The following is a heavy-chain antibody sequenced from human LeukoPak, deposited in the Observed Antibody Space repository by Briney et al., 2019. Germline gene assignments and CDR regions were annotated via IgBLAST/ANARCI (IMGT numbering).Heavy chain of an antibody. CDR1: GGTFSSYA. D-gene: IGHD3-10*01. V-gene: IGHV1-69*05. CDR3: AREVTMVRGVIHSDAFDI. Sequence: ASVKVSCKASGGTFSSYAISWVRQAPGQGLEWMGGIIPIFGTANYAQKFQGRVTITTDESTSTAYMERSSLRSEDTAVYYCAREVTMVRGVIHSDAFDIWGQGTMVTVSS. CDR2: IIPIFGTA. J-gene: IGHJ3*02.